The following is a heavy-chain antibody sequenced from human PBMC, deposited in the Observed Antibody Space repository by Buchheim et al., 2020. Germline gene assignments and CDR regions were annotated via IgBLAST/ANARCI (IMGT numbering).Heavy chain of an antibody. CDR3: ARLAVDPGVIVYYYVHH. Sequence: QVQLQESGPGLVKPSETLSLTCTVSGDSLRSGYWTWIRQPPGKRLEWIGYVYHSGSTNYNPSFKSRVAISVDTSKNQFSLRLSSVSAADTAVYYCARLAVDPGVIVYYYVHHWGLG. D-gene: IGHD3-16*02. V-gene: IGHV4-59*08. CDR2: VYHSGST. J-gene: IGHJ4*02. CDR1: GDSLRSGY.